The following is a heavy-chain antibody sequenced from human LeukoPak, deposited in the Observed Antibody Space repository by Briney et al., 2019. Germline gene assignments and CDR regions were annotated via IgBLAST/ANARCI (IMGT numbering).Heavy chain of an antibody. V-gene: IGHV4-34*01. Sequence: PSETLSLTCAVYGGSFSGYYWSWIRQPPGKGLEWIGEINHSGSTNYNPSLKSRLTISVDTSKNQFSLELSSVTAADTAVYYCARGDYYDSSGFNYGYFDYWGQGTLVTVSS. CDR2: INHSGST. CDR3: ARGDYYDSSGFNYGYFDY. CDR1: GGSFSGYY. J-gene: IGHJ4*02. D-gene: IGHD3-22*01.